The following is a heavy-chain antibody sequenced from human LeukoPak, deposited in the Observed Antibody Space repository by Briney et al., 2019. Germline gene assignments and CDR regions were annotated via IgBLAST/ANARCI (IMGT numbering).Heavy chain of an antibody. Sequence: GGSLRLSCGASGFTFRNFWMNWVRQAPGKGLEWVANIKDDGSDKYYVDSVKGRFTISKDNAKNSLYLQMNSLRAEDTAVYYCARGTVNDFWSGYYFDYWGQGTLVTVSS. V-gene: IGHV3-7*01. J-gene: IGHJ4*02. CDR2: IKDDGSDK. CDR1: GFTFRNFW. CDR3: ARGTVNDFWSGYYFDY. D-gene: IGHD3-3*01.